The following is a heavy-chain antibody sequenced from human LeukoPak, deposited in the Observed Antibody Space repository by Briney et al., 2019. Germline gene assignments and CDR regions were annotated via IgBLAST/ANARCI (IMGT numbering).Heavy chain of an antibody. Sequence: GGSLRLSCAASGFTFSSYGMHWVRQAPGKGLEWVAVIWYDGSNKYYADSVKGRFTISRDNSKNTLYLQMNSLRAEDTAVYYCARDDLYSSSSGGGRDYWGQGTLVTVSS. CDR3: ARDDLYSSSSGGGRDY. V-gene: IGHV3-33*01. CDR2: IWYDGSNK. CDR1: GFTFSSYG. D-gene: IGHD6-6*01. J-gene: IGHJ4*02.